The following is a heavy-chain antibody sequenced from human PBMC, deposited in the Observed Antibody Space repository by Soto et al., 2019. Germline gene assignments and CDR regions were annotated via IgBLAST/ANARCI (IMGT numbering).Heavy chain of an antibody. Sequence: GGSLRLSCAASGFTFSSYSMNWVRQAPGKGLEWVSYISSSSSTIYYADSVKGRFTISRDNAKNSLYLQMNSLRAEDTAVYYCVRDSYDSRGYSAPRDYWGQGPLVTVSS. V-gene: IGHV3-48*01. CDR2: ISSSSSTI. CDR1: GFTFSSYS. D-gene: IGHD3-22*01. CDR3: VRDSYDSRGYSAPRDY. J-gene: IGHJ4*02.